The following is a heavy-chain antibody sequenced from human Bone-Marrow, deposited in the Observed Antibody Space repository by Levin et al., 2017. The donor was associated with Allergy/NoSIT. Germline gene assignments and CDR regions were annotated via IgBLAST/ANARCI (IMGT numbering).Heavy chain of an antibody. Sequence: PGGSLRLSCAVSGFTAKNNYMTWVRQAPGKGLEWVSVIFGGGATYYADSVKGRFTISRDSSENTLYLQMNSLRVEDTAVYYCAVTDCSSVRCYPWGDYYYGVDVWGQGTTVTVSS. CDR1: GFTAKNNY. CDR2: IFGGGAT. CDR3: AVTDCSSVRCYPWGDYYYGVDV. V-gene: IGHV3-53*01. J-gene: IGHJ6*02. D-gene: IGHD2-2*01.